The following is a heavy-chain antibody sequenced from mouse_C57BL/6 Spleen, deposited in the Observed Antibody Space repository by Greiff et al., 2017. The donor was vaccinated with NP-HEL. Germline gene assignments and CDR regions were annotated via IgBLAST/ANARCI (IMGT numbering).Heavy chain of an antibody. CDR3: VRRYYGLMDY. CDR2: IRSKSNNYAT. V-gene: IGHV10-1*01. D-gene: IGHD2-1*01. Sequence: EVKLVESGGGLVQPKGSLKLSCAASGFSFNTYAMNWVRQAPGKGLEWVARIRSKSNNYATYYADSVKDRFTISRDDSESMLYLQMNNLKTEDTAMYYCVRRYYGLMDYWGQGTSVTVSS. CDR1: GFSFNTYA. J-gene: IGHJ4*01.